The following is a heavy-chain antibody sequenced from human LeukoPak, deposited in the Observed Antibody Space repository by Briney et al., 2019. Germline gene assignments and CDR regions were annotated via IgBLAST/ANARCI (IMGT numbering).Heavy chain of an antibody. CDR1: GGSISSSGYY. V-gene: IGHV4-39*01. J-gene: IGHJ5*02. Sequence: SETLSLTCTVSGGSISSSGYYWGWIRQPPGKGLEWIASIYYSGGTYYNPSLKSRVTISVDTSKNQLSPKLSSLTAADTAVYYCARHEYSGSYYGLSWFDPWGQGTLVTVSS. CDR3: ARHEYSGSYYGLSWFDP. D-gene: IGHD1-26*01. CDR2: IYYSGGT.